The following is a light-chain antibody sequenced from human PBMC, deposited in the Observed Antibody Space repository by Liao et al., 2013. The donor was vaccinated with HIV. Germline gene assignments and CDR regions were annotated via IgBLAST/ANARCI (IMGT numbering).Light chain of an antibody. CDR2: YDS. V-gene: IGLV3-21*01. CDR3: QAWDNTLYV. Sequence: SYELTQTPSVSVAPGKTATVTCGGSNIGSKSVHWYQQKPGQAPLLVIYYDSDRPSGIPERFSGSNSGNTATLTISGTQAMDEADYYCQAWDNTLYVFGSGTKVTVL. J-gene: IGLJ1*01. CDR1: NIGSKS.